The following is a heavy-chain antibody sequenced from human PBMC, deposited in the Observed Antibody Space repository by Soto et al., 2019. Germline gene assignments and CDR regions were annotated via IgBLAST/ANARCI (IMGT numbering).Heavy chain of an antibody. CDR2: INPNSGGT. CDR3: AIIYYDSSGYMDYYYGMDV. V-gene: IGHV1-2*02. D-gene: IGHD3-22*01. CDR1: GYTFTGYY. Sequence: QVPLVQSGAEVKKPGASVKVSCKASGYTFTGYYMHWVRQAPGQGLEWMGWINPNSGGTNYAQKFQGRVTMTRDTSISTAYMELSRLRSDDTAVYYCAIIYYDSSGYMDYYYGMDVWGQGTTVTVSS. J-gene: IGHJ6*02.